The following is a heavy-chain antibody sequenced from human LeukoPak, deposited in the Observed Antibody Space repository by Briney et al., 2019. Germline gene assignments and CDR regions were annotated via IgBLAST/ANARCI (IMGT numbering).Heavy chain of an antibody. J-gene: IGHJ4*02. V-gene: IGHV3-23*01. D-gene: IGHD3-10*01. CDR3: ARWSSTIRAIDY. CDR1: GITLSNYG. Sequence: GGSLRLSCAVSGITLSNYGMSWVRQAPGKGLEWVAGISDSGGSTNYADSVKGRFTISRDNPKNTLYIQMNSLRAEDTAVYYCARWSSTIRAIDYWGQGTLVTVSS. CDR2: ISDSGGST.